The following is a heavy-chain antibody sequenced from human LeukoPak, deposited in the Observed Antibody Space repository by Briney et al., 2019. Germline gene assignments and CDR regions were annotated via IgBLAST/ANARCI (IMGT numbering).Heavy chain of an antibody. CDR3: ARAEMAAAGTEFDWFDP. D-gene: IGHD6-13*01. CDR2: IYYSGST. CDR1: GGSISSYY. V-gene: IGHV4-59*01. Sequence: SETLSLTCTVSGGSISSYYWSWIRQPPGKGLEWIGYIYYSGSTNYNPSLKSRVTMSVDTSKNQFSLKLSPVTAADTAVYYCARAEMAAAGTEFDWFDPWGQGTLVTVSS. J-gene: IGHJ5*02.